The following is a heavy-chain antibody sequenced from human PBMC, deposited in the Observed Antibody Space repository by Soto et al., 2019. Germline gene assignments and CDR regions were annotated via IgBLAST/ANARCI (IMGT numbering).Heavy chain of an antibody. CDR2: INHSGST. CDR1: GGSFSGHY. V-gene: IGHV4-34*01. D-gene: IGHD3-3*01. CDR3: ARAYDFWSGPFDP. J-gene: IGHJ5*02. Sequence: PSETLSLTCAVYGGSFSGHYWSWIRQPPGKGLEWIGEINHSGSTNYNPSLKSRVTISVDTSKNQFSLKLSSVTAADTAVYYCARAYDFWSGPFDPWGQGTLVTVSS.